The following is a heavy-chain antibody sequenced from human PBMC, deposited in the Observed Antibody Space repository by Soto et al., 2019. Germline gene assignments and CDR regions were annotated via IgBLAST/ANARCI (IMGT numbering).Heavy chain of an antibody. CDR2: IYYSGST. J-gene: IGHJ6*02. CDR3: AALSDDYRNYKGLVG. D-gene: IGHD4-4*01. Sequence: NISISCTVSGGSISSGDYYWSWIRQPPGKGLEWIGYIYYSGSTYYNPSLKSRVTISVDTSKNQFSLKLSSVTAADTAVYYCAALSDDYRNYKGLVGWCPATTVTVS. CDR1: GGSISSGDYY. V-gene: IGHV4-30-4*01.